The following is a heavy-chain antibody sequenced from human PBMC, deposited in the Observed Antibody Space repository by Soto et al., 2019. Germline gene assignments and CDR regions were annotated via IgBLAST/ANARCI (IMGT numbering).Heavy chain of an antibody. CDR3: ATQVDIVVVPAATRQRTSYYGMDV. CDR1: GYTFTSYG. CDR2: ISAYNGNT. J-gene: IGHJ6*02. D-gene: IGHD2-2*03. V-gene: IGHV1-18*01. Sequence: ASVKVSCKASGYTFTSYGISWVRQAPGQGLEWMGWISAYNGNTNYAQKLQGRVTMTTDTSTSTAYMELRSLRSDDTAVYYCATQVDIVVVPAATRQRTSYYGMDVWGQGTTVTVSS.